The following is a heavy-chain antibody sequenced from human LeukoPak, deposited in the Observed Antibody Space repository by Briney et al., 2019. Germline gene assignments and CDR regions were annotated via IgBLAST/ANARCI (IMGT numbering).Heavy chain of an antibody. V-gene: IGHV3-21*04. CDR3: AKIGGNVVF. J-gene: IGHJ4*02. Sequence: GGSLRLSCAASGFTFSSYSMNWVRQAPGKGLEWVSSISSGSSYIYYADSMKGRFTISRDNAKNSLYLQMNSLGAEDTAVYYCAKIGGNVVFWGQGTLVTVSS. CDR2: ISSGSSYI. CDR1: GFTFSSYS. D-gene: IGHD4-23*01.